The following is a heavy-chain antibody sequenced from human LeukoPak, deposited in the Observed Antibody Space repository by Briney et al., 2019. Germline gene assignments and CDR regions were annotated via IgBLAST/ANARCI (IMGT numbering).Heavy chain of an antibody. CDR1: GGSISSSSYY. J-gene: IGHJ4*02. CDR3: ARDYGPRGYDF. D-gene: IGHD3-3*01. Sequence: SETLSLTCTVSGGSISSSSYYWGWIRQPPGKGLEWIGSIYYSGSTYYNPSLKSRVTISVDTSKNQFSLKLSSVTAADTAVYYCARDYGPRGYDFWSQGALVTVSS. V-gene: IGHV4-39*07. CDR2: IYYSGST.